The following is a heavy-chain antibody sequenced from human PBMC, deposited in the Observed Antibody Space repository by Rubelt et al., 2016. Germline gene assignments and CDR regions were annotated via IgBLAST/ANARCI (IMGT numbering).Heavy chain of an antibody. Sequence: QVQLVESGGGVVQPGRSLRLSCAASGFTFSSYGMHWVRQAPGKGLEWVAIIWYDGSNENYADSVKGRFTISRDNARNTVSLQMKSLRNEDAGMYFCARDSWGCEWATCHTPGFDFWGQGTLVTVSS. CDR2: IWYDGSNE. D-gene: IGHD2-8*02. CDR3: ARDSWGCEWATCHTPGFDF. CDR1: GFTFSSYG. J-gene: IGHJ4*02. V-gene: IGHV3-33*01.